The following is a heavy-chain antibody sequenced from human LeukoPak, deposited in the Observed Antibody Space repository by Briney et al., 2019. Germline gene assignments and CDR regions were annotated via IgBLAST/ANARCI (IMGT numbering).Heavy chain of an antibody. CDR1: GFTFSSYA. V-gene: IGHV3-23*01. D-gene: IGHD6-13*01. CDR2: ISGSAYRT. Sequence: GGSLRLSCEVSGFTFSSYAMSWVRQAPGKGLEWVSGISGSAYRTYYADSVKGRFTISRDNAKNTLYLQMYSLRAEDTAVYYCARGKRYSSSWYLDYWGQGTLVTVSS. J-gene: IGHJ4*02. CDR3: ARGKRYSSSWYLDY.